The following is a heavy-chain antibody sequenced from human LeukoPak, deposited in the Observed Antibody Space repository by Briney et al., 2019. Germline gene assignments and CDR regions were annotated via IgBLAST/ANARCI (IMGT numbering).Heavy chain of an antibody. V-gene: IGHV1-58*01. D-gene: IGHD3-10*01. Sequence: SVKVSCKASGFTNSNSSVQWVRQARGQRPEWIGWTVVGTGKTNYAQRLQERVTISRDMSTGTVDMELSSLRSEDTAVYYCAATSIRMVQRIIYYGKDVWGQGTTVTVSS. CDR1: GFTNSNSS. CDR3: AATSIRMVQRIIYYGKDV. CDR2: TVVGTGKT. J-gene: IGHJ6*02.